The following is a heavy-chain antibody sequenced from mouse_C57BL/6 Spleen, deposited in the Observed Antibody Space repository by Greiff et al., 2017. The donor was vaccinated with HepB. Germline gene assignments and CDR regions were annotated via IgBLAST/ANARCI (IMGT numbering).Heavy chain of an antibody. CDR3: TTSRYAMDY. CDR2: LDPENGDT. Sequence: VQLQQSGAELVRPGASVKLSCTASGFNIKDDYMHWVKQRPEQGLEWIGWLDPENGDTEYASKFQGKATITADTSSNTAYLQLSSLTSEDTAVYYCTTSRYAMDYWGQGTSVTVSS. V-gene: IGHV14-4*01. CDR1: GFNIKDDY. J-gene: IGHJ4*01.